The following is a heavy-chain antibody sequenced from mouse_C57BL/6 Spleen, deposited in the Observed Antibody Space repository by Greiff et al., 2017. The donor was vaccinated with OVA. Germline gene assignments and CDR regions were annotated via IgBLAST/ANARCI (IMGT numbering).Heavy chain of an antibody. V-gene: IGHV1-61*01. CDR2: IYPSDSET. D-gene: IGHD1-1*01. J-gene: IGHJ2*01. CDR3: ARRAVVLDY. CDR1: GYTFTSYW. Sequence: VQLKQPGAELVRPGSSVKLSCKASGYTFTSYWMDWVKQRPGQGLEWIGNIYPSDSETHYNQKFKDKATLTVDKSSSTAYMQLSSLTSEDSAVYYCARRAVVLDYWGQGTTLTVSS.